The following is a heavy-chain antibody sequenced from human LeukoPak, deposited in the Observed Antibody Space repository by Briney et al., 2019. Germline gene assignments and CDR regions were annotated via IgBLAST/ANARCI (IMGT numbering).Heavy chain of an antibody. V-gene: IGHV4-59*01. CDR2: IYYSGST. CDR3: ARADSSSPEHGAFDI. Sequence: SETLSLTCTVSGGSISSYYWSWIRQPPGKGLEWIGYIYYSGSTNYNPSLKSRVTISVDTSKNQFSLKLSSVTATDTAVYYCARADSSSPEHGAFDIWGQGTMVTVSS. CDR1: GGSISSYY. J-gene: IGHJ3*02. D-gene: IGHD6-13*01.